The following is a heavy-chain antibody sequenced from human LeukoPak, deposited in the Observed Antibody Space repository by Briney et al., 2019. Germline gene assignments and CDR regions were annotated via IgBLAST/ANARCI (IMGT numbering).Heavy chain of an antibody. J-gene: IGHJ4*02. D-gene: IGHD1-26*01. CDR3: PKGARYSGSYGREYYFDY. CDR2: ISGSGGST. CDR1: GGSFSGYY. V-gene: IGHV3-23*01. Sequence: ETLSLTCAVYGGSFSGYYWSWIRQPPGKGLEWVSAISGSGGSTYYADSVKGRFTISRDNSKNTLYLQMNSLRAEDTAVYYWPKGARYSGSYGREYYFDYWGQGTLVTVSS.